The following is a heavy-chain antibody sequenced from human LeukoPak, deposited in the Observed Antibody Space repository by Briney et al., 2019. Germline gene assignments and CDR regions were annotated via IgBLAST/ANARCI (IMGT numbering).Heavy chain of an antibody. J-gene: IGHJ6*03. CDR2: IYHSGST. Sequence: KPSETLSLTRTVSGYSISSGYYWGWIRQPPGKGLEWIGSIYHSGSTYYNPSLKSRVTISVDTSKNQFSLKLSSVTAADTAVYYCARAIYAYDSSGYYYVTVYYYYMDVWGKGTTVTVSS. V-gene: IGHV4-38-2*02. CDR1: GYSISSGYY. D-gene: IGHD3-22*01. CDR3: ARAIYAYDSSGYYYVTVYYYYMDV.